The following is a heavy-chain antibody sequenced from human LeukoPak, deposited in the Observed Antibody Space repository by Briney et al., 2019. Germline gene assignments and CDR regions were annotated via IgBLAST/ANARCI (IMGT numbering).Heavy chain of an antibody. Sequence: SETLSLICTVSGGSISSSSYYWGWIRQPPGKGLEWIGSIYYSGSTYYNPSLKSRVTISVDTSKNQFSLKLSSVTAADTAVYYCARHEFYSNYFDYWGQGTLVTVSS. J-gene: IGHJ4*02. D-gene: IGHD4-11*01. CDR1: GGSISSSSYY. CDR3: ARHEFYSNYFDY. CDR2: IYYSGST. V-gene: IGHV4-39*01.